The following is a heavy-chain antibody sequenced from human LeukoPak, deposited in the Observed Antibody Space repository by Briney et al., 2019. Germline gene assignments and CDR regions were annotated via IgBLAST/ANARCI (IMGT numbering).Heavy chain of an antibody. J-gene: IGHJ4*02. CDR1: GFTFSHYG. CDR3: ARSLSAGSGWYYFDY. Sequence: GRSLRLSCAASGFTFSHYGMHWVRQAPGKGLEWVAFIRFDGSDTYYEESVKGRFTVSRDNSKDALDLQMNSLRAEDTAMYYCARSLSAGSGWYYFDYGGQGTLVTVSS. V-gene: IGHV3-33*01. CDR2: IRFDGSDT. D-gene: IGHD6-19*01.